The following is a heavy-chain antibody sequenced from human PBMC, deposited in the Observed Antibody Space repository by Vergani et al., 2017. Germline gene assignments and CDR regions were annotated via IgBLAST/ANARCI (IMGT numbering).Heavy chain of an antibody. D-gene: IGHD3-16*01. J-gene: IGHJ5*02. CDR1: EFPLGSYV. CDR2: ISFDGDKT. CDR3: ARGAFYFYDKTDYQRGSWFDP. V-gene: IGHV3-30-3*01. Sequence: QVQLVQSGGGVVPPGRSLKLSCLASEFPLGSYVMHWVRQVPGRGLEWVPFISFDGDKTYYRDSVRGRFTISRDNSKNTLFLQMNSLSADDTAVYYCARGAFYFYDKTDYQRGSWFDPWGQGTLVSVSS.